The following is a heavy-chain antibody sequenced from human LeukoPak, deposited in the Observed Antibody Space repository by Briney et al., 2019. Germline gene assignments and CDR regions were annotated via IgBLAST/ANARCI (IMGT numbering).Heavy chain of an antibody. V-gene: IGHV4-39*01. Sequence: PSETLSLTCTVSGGSISSSGYYWGWIRQPPRKGLEWIGSVYYSGSTSSTTSPTSRVTISVDTSKNQFSLKLSSVTAADTAVYYCARVGASGYYYKCPAPSCYYMDVWGKGTTVTVSS. CDR3: ARVGASGYYYKCPAPSCYYMDV. CDR1: GGSISSSGYY. CDR2: VYYSGST. J-gene: IGHJ6*03. D-gene: IGHD3-22*01.